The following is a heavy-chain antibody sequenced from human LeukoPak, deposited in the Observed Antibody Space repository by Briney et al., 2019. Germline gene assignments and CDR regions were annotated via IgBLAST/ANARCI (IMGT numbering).Heavy chain of an antibody. CDR3: AKGDIVVVPAATDAFDI. D-gene: IGHD2-2*01. V-gene: IGHV3-74*01. Sequence: GGSLRLSCAASGFTLSSYWMHWVRQGPGKGLVWVSRINSDGSDTNYADSVKGRFTISRDNSKNTLYLQMNSLRAEDTAVYYCAKGDIVVVPAATDAFDIWGQGTMVTVSS. CDR1: GFTLSSYW. J-gene: IGHJ3*02. CDR2: INSDGSDT.